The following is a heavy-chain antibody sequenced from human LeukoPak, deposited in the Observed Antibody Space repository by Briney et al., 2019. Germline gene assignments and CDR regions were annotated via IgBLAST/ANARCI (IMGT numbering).Heavy chain of an antibody. Sequence: ASVKVSCKASGYTFTGYYMHWVRQAPGQGLEWMGWINPNSGGTNYAQKFQGRVTMTRDTSISTAYMELSSLRSEDTAVYYCARGYYYGSGSYYNEDEYWGQGTLVTVSS. CDR1: GYTFTGYY. CDR2: INPNSGGT. V-gene: IGHV1-2*02. CDR3: ARGYYYGSGSYYNEDEY. D-gene: IGHD3-10*01. J-gene: IGHJ4*02.